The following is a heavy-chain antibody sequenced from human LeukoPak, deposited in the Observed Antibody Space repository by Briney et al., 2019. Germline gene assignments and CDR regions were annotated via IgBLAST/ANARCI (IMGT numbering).Heavy chain of an antibody. CDR2: INPNSGGT. CDR3: ARDWSGSYEQ. D-gene: IGHD1-26*01. Sequence: GASVKVSCKASGYTFNDHDMHWVLQAPGQGLEWMGRINPNSGGTTYGQKFQGRVTMTRDTSISTAYMELSRLTSDDTAVYYCARDWSGSYEQWGQGTLVTVSS. J-gene: IGHJ4*02. V-gene: IGHV1-2*06. CDR1: GYTFNDHD.